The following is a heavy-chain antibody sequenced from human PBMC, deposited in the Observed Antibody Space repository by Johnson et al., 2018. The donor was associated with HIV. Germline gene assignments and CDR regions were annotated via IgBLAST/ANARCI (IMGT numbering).Heavy chain of an antibody. CDR3: ARGDGAARPGDDAFDV. J-gene: IGHJ3*01. CDR2: ISYDGSNK. Sequence: QVQLVESGGALVQPGGSLRLSCVASGFTFSSYAMHWVRQAPGKGLEWVALISYDGSNKYHADSVKGRFTISRDNSKNTLYLQMNSLRGDDTAVYYCARGDGAARPGDDAFDVWGQGTMVTVSS. CDR1: GFTFSSYA. D-gene: IGHD6-6*01. V-gene: IGHV3-30*04.